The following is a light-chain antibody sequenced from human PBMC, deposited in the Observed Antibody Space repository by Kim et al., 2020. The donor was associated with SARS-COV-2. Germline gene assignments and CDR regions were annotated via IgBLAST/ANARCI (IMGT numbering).Light chain of an antibody. V-gene: IGLV2-8*01. Sequence: QSVVTQPPSASGSPGQSVTISCTGTNSDVGGYNYVSWYQQHPGKAPKLMIYEVSKRPSGVPDRFSGSKSGNTASLTVSGLQAEDEADYYCSSYAGSNNFVFGTGTKVTVL. CDR3: SSYAGSNNFV. J-gene: IGLJ1*01. CDR1: NSDVGGYNY. CDR2: EVS.